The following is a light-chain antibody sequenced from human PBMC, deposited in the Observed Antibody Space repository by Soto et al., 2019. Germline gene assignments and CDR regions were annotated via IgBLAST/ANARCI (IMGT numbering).Light chain of an antibody. Sequence: QSVLTQPPSVSGAPGQRVTISCTGSSSNIGAGYDVHWYQQLPGRAPKLLIYANNNRPSGVPDRFSGSRSGTSASLAITGLQAEDEADYSCQSYERSLSGCYVFGTGTRVTVL. CDR1: SSNIGAGYD. V-gene: IGLV1-40*01. CDR2: ANN. CDR3: QSYERSLSGCYV. J-gene: IGLJ1*01.